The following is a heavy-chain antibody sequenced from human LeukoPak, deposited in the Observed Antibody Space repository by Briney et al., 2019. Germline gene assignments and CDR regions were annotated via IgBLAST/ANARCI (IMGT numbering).Heavy chain of an antibody. V-gene: IGHV1-18*01. Sequence: GASVKVSCKASGYTFTSYGISWVRQAPGQGLEWMGWISTYNGNTHYAQKLQGRVTMTTDTSTSTAYMELRSLRSDDTVVYYCARSSLAVAGSVFDYWGQGTLVTVSS. CDR1: GYTFTSYG. J-gene: IGHJ4*02. D-gene: IGHD6-19*01. CDR2: ISTYNGNT. CDR3: ARSSLAVAGSVFDY.